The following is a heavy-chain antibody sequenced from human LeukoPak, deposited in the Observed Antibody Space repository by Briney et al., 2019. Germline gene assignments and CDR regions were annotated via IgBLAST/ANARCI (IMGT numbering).Heavy chain of an antibody. CDR3: ARDRVGATDYFDY. CDR1: GFTFSSYA. J-gene: IGHJ4*02. D-gene: IGHD1-26*01. CDR2: ISYDGSNK. V-gene: IGHV3-30-3*01. Sequence: GGSLRLFCAASGFTFSSYAMHWVRQAPGKGLEWVAVISYDGSNKYYADSVKGRFTISRDNSKNTLYLQMNSLRAEDTAVYYCARDRVGATDYFDYWGQGTLVTVSS.